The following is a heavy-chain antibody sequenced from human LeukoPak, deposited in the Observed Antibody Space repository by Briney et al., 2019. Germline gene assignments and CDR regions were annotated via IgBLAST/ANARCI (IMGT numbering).Heavy chain of an antibody. Sequence: SGGSLRLSCAASGITVGNNYFSWVRQAPGKGLEWVALIYSVGSTVYADSVKGRFTISRDSSRNTLFLQMNSLRPEDTAVCHCTRNRPETPLGYWGQGTLVTVSS. J-gene: IGHJ4*02. CDR3: TRNRPETPLGY. CDR1: GITVGNNY. V-gene: IGHV3-53*01. D-gene: IGHD1-14*01. CDR2: IYSVGST.